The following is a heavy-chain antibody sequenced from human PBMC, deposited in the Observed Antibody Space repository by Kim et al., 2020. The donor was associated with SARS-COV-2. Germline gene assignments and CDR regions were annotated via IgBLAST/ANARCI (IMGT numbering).Heavy chain of an antibody. CDR3: ARHLIYYDILTGYYTGAFDI. CDR2: IDPSDSYT. Sequence: GESLKISCKGSGYSFTSYWISWVRQMPGKGLEWMGRIDPSDSYTNYSPSFQGHVTISADKSISTAYLQWSSLKASDTAMYYCARHLIYYDILTGYYTGAFDIWGQGTMVTVSS. J-gene: IGHJ3*02. D-gene: IGHD3-9*01. CDR1: GYSFTSYW. V-gene: IGHV5-10-1*01.